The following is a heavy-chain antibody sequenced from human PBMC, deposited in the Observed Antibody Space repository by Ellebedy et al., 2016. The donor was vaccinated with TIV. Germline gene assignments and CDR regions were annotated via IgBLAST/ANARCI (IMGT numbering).Heavy chain of an antibody. J-gene: IGHJ6*02. CDR1: GVSINSRAHY. V-gene: IGHV4-34*01. D-gene: IGHD1-26*01. CDR3: ARGREIHYFYYNALDV. CDR2: INHSGST. Sequence: SETLSLTCSVSGVSINSRAHYWSWIRQPPGKGLEWIGEINHSGSTNYSPSLKSRVTISVDTSKNQFSLRLNYLTAADTAVYYCARGREIHYFYYNALDVWGQGTLVTVSS.